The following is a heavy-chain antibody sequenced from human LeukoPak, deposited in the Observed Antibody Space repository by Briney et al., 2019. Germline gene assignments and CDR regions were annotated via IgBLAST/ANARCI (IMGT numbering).Heavy chain of an antibody. CDR2: INPNSGGT. J-gene: IGHJ4*02. V-gene: IGHV1-2*02. CDR3: ARPYYDYVWGSYRFDY. Sequence: ASVKVSCKASGYTFTGYYMHWVRQAPGQGLEWMGWINPNSGGTNYAQKFQGRVTMTRDTSISTAYTELSRLRSDDTAVYYCARPYYDYVWGSYRFDYWGQGTLVTVSS. D-gene: IGHD3-16*02. CDR1: GYTFTGYY.